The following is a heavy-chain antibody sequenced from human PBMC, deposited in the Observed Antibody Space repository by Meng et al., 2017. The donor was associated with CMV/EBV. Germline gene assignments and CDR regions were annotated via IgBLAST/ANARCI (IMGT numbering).Heavy chain of an antibody. V-gene: IGHV4-34*01. CDR3: ARGVKYSYGHYYYYYGMDV. J-gene: IGHJ6*02. CDR1: GGSFSGYY. D-gene: IGHD5-18*01. Sequence: SKTLSLTCAVYGGSFSGYYWSWIRQPPGKGLEWIGEINHSGSTNYNPSLKSRVTISVDTSKNQFSLKLSSVTAADTAVYYCARGVKYSYGHYYYYYGMDVWGQGTTVTVSS. CDR2: INHSGST.